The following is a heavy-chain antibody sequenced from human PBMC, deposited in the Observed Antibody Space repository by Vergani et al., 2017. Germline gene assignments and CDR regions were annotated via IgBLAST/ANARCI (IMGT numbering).Heavy chain of an antibody. V-gene: IGHV4-59*01. Sequence: QVQLQESGPGLVKPSETLSLTCTVSGGSISSYYWSWIRQPPGKGLEWIGYIYYSGSTNYNPSLKSRVTISVDTSKNQFSLKLSSVTAADTAVYYCARAPYSRSWCGGGAEFDYWGQGTLVTVSS. CDR1: GGSISSYY. CDR2: IYYSGST. J-gene: IGHJ4*02. D-gene: IGHD6-13*01. CDR3: ARAPYSRSWCGGGAEFDY.